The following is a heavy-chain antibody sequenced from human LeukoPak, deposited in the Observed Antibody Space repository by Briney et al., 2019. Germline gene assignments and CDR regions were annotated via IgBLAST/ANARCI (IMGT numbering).Heavy chain of an antibody. V-gene: IGHV4-34*01. CDR2: INHSGST. CDR1: GGSFSGYY. J-gene: IGHJ4*02. CDR3: ARDVVAAAGTWDY. D-gene: IGHD6-13*01. Sequence: PSETLSLTCAVYGGSFSGYYWSWIRQPPGKGLEWIGEINHSGSTNYNPSLKSRVTISVDTSKNQFSLKLSSVTAADTAVYYCARDVVAAAGTWDYWGQGTLVTVSS.